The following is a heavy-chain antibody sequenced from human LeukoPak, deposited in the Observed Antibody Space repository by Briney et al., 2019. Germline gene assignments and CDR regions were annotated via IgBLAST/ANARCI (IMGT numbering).Heavy chain of an antibody. Sequence: GGSLRLYCAACGFTFTTNLMSGVRQARGEGVGWVATINQDGIEKYYMESVKCRFTISRDNAKNSLYLQMNSLRAEDTAVYYCASHGSSWYRQDYWGQGTLVTVSS. CDR3: ASHGSSWYRQDY. CDR1: GFTFTTNL. J-gene: IGHJ4*02. D-gene: IGHD6-13*01. CDR2: INQDGIEK. V-gene: IGHV3-7*01.